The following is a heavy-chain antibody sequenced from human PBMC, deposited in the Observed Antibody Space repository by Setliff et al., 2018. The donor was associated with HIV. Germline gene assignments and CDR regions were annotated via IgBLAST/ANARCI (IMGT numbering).Heavy chain of an antibody. CDR2: INPNNGGT. Sequence: AASVKVSCKALGFLVTGYNVHWVRQAPGHGPEWLGRINPNNGGTNYAQKFQGRVTMSLDTSTSTVYLELKALTSDDTAVYYCVRPRVFDSFDVWGPGTMVTVS. CDR3: VRPRVFDSFDV. V-gene: IGHV1-2*06. CDR1: GFLVTGYN. J-gene: IGHJ3*01.